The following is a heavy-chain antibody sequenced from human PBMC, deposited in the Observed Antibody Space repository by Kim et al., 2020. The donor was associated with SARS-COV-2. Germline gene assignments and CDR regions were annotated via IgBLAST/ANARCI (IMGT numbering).Heavy chain of an antibody. CDR2: ISAYNGNT. CDR3: ARESDFWSGYYRFDP. CDR1: GYTFTSYG. V-gene: IGHV1-18*04. D-gene: IGHD3-3*01. J-gene: IGHJ5*02. Sequence: ASVKVSCKASGYTFTSYGISWVRQAPGQGLEWMGWISAYNGNTNYAQKLQGRVTMTTDTSTSTAYMELRSLRSDDTAVYYCARESDFWSGYYRFDPWGQGTLVTVSS.